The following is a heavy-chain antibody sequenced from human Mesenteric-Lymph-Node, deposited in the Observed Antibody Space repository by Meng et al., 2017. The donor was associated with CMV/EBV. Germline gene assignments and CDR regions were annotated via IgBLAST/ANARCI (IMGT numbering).Heavy chain of an antibody. D-gene: IGHD5/OR15-5a*01. CDR2: ISYSGST. CDR3: ARDNKNSVYDPRRGYYSYGLDV. J-gene: IGHJ6*02. Sequence: SETLSLTCTVSGGSISNTDYYWAWIRQPPGKGLEWIGSISYSGSTYYSPSLKSRVTISVDTSKNQFSLNLNSVTAADTAVYFCARDNKNSVYDPRRGYYSYGLDVWGQGTTVTVSS. V-gene: IGHV4-39*07. CDR1: GGSISNTDYY.